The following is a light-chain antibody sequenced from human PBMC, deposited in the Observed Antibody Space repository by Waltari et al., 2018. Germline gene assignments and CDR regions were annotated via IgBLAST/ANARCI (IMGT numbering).Light chain of an antibody. J-gene: IGLJ3*02. V-gene: IGLV4-69*01. CDR2: VNSDGSH. CDR3: ETGGHGTWV. CDR1: SGHITNV. Sequence: QLVLTQSPSASASLGASVKLTCTLSSGHITNVIAWHQQQPGKGPRYLMKVNSDGSHRKGDDIPDRFSGSCSGPERYLTISSLQSEDEADYYCETGGHGTWVFGGGTKLTVL.